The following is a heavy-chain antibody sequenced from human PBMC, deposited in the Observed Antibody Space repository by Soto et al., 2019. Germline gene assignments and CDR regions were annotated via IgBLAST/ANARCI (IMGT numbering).Heavy chain of an antibody. CDR3: AKDGTYYYDSSGYYYGGDYFDY. CDR1: GFTFSSYA. Sequence: GGSLRLSCAASGFTFSSYAMSRVRQAPGKGLEWVSAISGSGGSTYYADSVKGRFTISRDNSKNTLYLQMNSLRAEDTAVYYCAKDGTYYYDSSGYYYGGDYFDYWGQGTLVTVSS. V-gene: IGHV3-23*01. D-gene: IGHD3-22*01. J-gene: IGHJ4*02. CDR2: ISGSGGST.